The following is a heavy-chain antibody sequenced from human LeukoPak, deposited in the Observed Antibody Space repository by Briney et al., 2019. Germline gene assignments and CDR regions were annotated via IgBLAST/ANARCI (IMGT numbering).Heavy chain of an antibody. CDR3: ARGNRGGGSRSRGTMDV. V-gene: IGHV3-33*01. Sequence: PVRSLRLSCAASGFTFSSNGMHWGRQAPGKGPEGGALIWYDGSNKYYADSGNGRFTISRDNSKNTLHLQMNSLRAEDTAVYYCARGNRGGGSRSRGTMDVWGQGTTVTVSS. D-gene: IGHD2-15*01. CDR2: IWYDGSNK. CDR1: GFTFSSNG. J-gene: IGHJ6*02.